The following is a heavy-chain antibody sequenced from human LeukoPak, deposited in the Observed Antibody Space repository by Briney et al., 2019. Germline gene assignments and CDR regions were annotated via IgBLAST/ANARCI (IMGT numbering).Heavy chain of an antibody. V-gene: IGHV4-61*02. J-gene: IGHJ5*02. CDR1: GGSISSPNYY. Sequence: SQTLSLTCTVSGGSISSPNYYWGWIRQPAGKGLEWIGRIYTSGSTNYNPSLKSRLTISLDTSKNQFSLKLSSVTAADTAVYYCARDHRESFYEFWSAFDPWGQGTLVTVSS. CDR3: ARDHRESFYEFWSAFDP. CDR2: IYTSGST. D-gene: IGHD3-3*01.